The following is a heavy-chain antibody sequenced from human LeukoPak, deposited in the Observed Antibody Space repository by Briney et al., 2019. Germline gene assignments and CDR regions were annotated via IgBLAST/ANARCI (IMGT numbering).Heavy chain of an antibody. CDR3: ARGETNWFDS. V-gene: IGHV3-33*01. CDR1: GFTFSSYG. CDR2: IWYDGRNK. Sequence: GRSLRLSCAAAGFTFSSYGMHWVRQAPGKGLEWVGVIWYDGRNKQYAESVKGRFTISRDNSKNMLYLQMNSLRGEDTAVYYCARGETNWFDSWGQGTLVTVSS. J-gene: IGHJ5*01.